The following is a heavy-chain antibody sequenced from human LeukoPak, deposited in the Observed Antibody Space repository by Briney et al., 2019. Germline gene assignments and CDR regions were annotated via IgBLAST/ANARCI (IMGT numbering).Heavy chain of an antibody. CDR2: INQDGSER. Sequence: GGSLRLSCAASGFTFSTYWMSWVRQAPGKGLEWVANINQDGSERYYVDSVEGRFTISRDNAKNSLYLQMNRLRAEDTAVYYCARGTYYYDTWGQGTLVTVSS. V-gene: IGHV3-7*05. CDR3: ARGTYYYDT. J-gene: IGHJ5*02. CDR1: GFTFSTYW. D-gene: IGHD3-22*01.